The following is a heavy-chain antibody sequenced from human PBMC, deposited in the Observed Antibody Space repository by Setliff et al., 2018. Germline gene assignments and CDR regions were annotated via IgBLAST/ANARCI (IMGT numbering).Heavy chain of an antibody. CDR2: IKSRTEGGTT. CDR1: GFTFSNAW. CDR3: TRVGRQLVYYNYGMDV. D-gene: IGHD6-13*01. Sequence: GGSLRLSCAASGFTFSNAWMSWVRQAPGKGLEWVGRIKSRTEGGTTDYAAPVKGRFTISRDDSKSIAYLQMNSLKTEDTAVYYCTRVGRQLVYYNYGMDVWGQGTTVTVSS. J-gene: IGHJ6*02. V-gene: IGHV3-15*01.